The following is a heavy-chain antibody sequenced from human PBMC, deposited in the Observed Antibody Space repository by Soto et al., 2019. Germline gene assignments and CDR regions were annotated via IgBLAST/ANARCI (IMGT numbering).Heavy chain of an antibody. V-gene: IGHV3-30*18. CDR2: ISYDGSNK. Sequence: GGSLRLSCAASGFTFSSYGMHWVRQAPGKGLEWVAVISYDGSNKYFADSVKGRFTISRDNSKNTLYLQMNSLRAEDTAVYYCAKPPGRWEPYGMDVWGQGTTVTVSS. CDR1: GFTFSSYG. J-gene: IGHJ6*02. CDR3: AKPPGRWEPYGMDV. D-gene: IGHD1-26*01.